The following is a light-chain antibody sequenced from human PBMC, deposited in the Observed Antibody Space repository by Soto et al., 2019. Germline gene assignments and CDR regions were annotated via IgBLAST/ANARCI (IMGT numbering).Light chain of an antibody. V-gene: IGKV1-5*01. CDR3: QRYNSYSTT. Sequence: DIQMTQSPSTLSASVGDRVTITCRASQSIDTWLAWYQQKPGKAPKLLIYAASNLESGVPSRFSGSGSGTEFTLTISSLQPDDFATYYCQRYNSYSTTFGQGTKLEIK. CDR1: QSIDTW. J-gene: IGKJ2*01. CDR2: AAS.